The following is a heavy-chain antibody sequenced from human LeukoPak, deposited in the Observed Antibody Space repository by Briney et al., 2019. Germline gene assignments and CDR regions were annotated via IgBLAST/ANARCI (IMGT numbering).Heavy chain of an antibody. Sequence: GGSLRLSCAASGFTFSDTWMHWVRQAPGKGLEWVSYMSSSGNSKHYADSVKGRFTISRDNAKNSLYLQMNSLRAEDTAVYYCAGEMATTSLDAFDYWGQGTLVTVSS. J-gene: IGHJ4*02. V-gene: IGHV3-11*04. CDR1: GFTFSDTW. CDR3: AGEMATTSLDAFDY. D-gene: IGHD5-24*01. CDR2: MSSSGNSK.